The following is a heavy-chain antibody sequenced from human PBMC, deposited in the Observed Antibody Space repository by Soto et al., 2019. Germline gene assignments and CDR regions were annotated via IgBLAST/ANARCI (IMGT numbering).Heavy chain of an antibody. V-gene: IGHV3-7*01. CDR2: IKQDGSEK. CDR3: ARVYYDYIWGSYPLVY. CDR1: GFTFSSHG. D-gene: IGHD3-16*02. J-gene: IGHJ4*02. Sequence: GSLRLSCAASGFTFSSHGMGWVRQAPGKGLEWLASIKQDGSEKHYVDSVKGRFTIPRDNAKNSLYLQMNSLRVEDTAVYYCARVYYDYIWGSYPLVYWGQGTLVTVSS.